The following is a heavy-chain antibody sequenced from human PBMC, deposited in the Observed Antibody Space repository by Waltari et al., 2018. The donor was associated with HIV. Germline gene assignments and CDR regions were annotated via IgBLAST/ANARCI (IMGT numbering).Heavy chain of an antibody. CDR2: IINSGRNT. Sequence: CVASGFTVTTTGMAWVRQAPGKGLEWVSSIINSGRNTFYADSVKGRFIISRDNSENTLYLQMNSLRAEDTAIYFCAKEGWQLLTFDYWGQGALVTVSS. J-gene: IGHJ4*02. CDR1: GFTVTTTG. CDR3: AKEGWQLLTFDY. V-gene: IGHV3-23*01. D-gene: IGHD1-1*01.